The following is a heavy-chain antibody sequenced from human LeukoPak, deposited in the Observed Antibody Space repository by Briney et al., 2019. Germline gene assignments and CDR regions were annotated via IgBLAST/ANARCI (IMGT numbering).Heavy chain of an antibody. V-gene: IGHV3-23*01. Sequence: GGSLRLSCAASGFTFSSYGMSWVRQAPGKGLQWVSGISGSGDSTYYADSVKGRFTISRDKSKNTLYLQMNSLRAEDTAVYYCASRHSSSWYYYYYYMDVWGKGTTVTVSS. J-gene: IGHJ6*03. CDR1: GFTFSSYG. CDR2: ISGSGDST. CDR3: ASRHSSSWYYYYYYMDV. D-gene: IGHD6-13*01.